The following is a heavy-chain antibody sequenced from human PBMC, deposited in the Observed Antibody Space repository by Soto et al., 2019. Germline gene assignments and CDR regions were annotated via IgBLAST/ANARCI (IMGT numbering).Heavy chain of an antibody. CDR3: AREHLLSRWYDN. CDR1: GFTFSDYG. Sequence: VQLVESGGGVVQPGRSLRLSCAASGFTFSDYGMHWVRQAPGKGLESVAVIWYDGSDEDYADSVRGRFTISRDNFKNTLFLQMNSLRVEDTAVYYCAREHLLSRWYDNWGQGTLVTVSS. D-gene: IGHD6-13*01. CDR2: IWYDGSDE. V-gene: IGHV3-33*01. J-gene: IGHJ4*02.